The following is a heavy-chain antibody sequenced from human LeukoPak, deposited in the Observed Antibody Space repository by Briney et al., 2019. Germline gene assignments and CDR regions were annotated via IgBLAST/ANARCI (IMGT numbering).Heavy chain of an antibody. D-gene: IGHD6-13*01. V-gene: IGHV3-33*01. J-gene: IGHJ3*02. CDR3: ARDRSSSWYESHAFDI. CDR1: GFTFSSYG. Sequence: GGSLRLSCAASGFTFSSYGMHWVRQAPGKGLEWVAVIWYDGSNKYYADSVKGRFTISRDNSKNTLYLQMNSLRAEDTAVYYCARDRSSSWYESHAFDIWGQGTMVTVSS. CDR2: IWYDGSNK.